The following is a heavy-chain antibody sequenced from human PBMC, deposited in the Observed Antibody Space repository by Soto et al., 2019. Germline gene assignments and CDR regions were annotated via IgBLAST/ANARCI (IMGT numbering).Heavy chain of an antibody. D-gene: IGHD3-10*01. CDR1: GFTVSSNY. Sequence: EVQLVESGGDLVQPGGSLRLSCAASGFTVSSNYMSWVRQAPGKGLEWVSLIYSGGSTYYADSVNGRFTISRDNSKNTLYLQMTSLRAADTAVYYCARGYFGPWGQGTLVTVSS. CDR2: IYSGGST. J-gene: IGHJ5*02. CDR3: ARGYFGP. V-gene: IGHV3-53*01.